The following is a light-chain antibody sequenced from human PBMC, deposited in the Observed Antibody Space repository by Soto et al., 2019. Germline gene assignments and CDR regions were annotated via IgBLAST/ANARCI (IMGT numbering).Light chain of an antibody. CDR1: QTISSY. Sequence: DIQMTQSPSSLSASVRDRVTITCRASQTISSYVNWYQQKPGTAPKLLIYAASSLQSEVPSRFSGSGSGTDFTLTISSLQPEDFATYYCQQTYSYPRTFGQGTKVEIK. J-gene: IGKJ1*01. V-gene: IGKV1-39*01. CDR2: AAS. CDR3: QQTYSYPRT.